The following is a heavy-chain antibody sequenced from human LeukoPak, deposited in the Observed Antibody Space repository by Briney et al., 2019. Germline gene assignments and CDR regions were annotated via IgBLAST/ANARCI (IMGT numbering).Heavy chain of an antibody. CDR2: IYYSGST. D-gene: IGHD3-22*01. CDR3: ARYDSSGYYFTADAFDI. V-gene: IGHV4-39*07. J-gene: IGHJ3*02. CDR1: RGSISSSGYY. Sequence: SETLSLTCTLSRGSISSSGYYWGWIRQPPGKGLEWIGSIYYSGSTYYNPSLKSRVTISVDTSKDQFSLKLSSVTAADTAVYYCARYDSSGYYFTADAFDIWGQGTMVTVSS.